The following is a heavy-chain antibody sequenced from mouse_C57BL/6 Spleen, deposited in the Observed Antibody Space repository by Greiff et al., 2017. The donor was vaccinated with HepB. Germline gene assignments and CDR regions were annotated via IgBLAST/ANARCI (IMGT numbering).Heavy chain of an antibody. V-gene: IGHV5-16*01. CDR3: ARERMDYGYFDY. D-gene: IGHD1-1*01. CDR2: INYDGSST. CDR1: GFTFSDYY. J-gene: IGHJ2*01. Sequence: EVKLMDSEGGLVQPGSSMKLSCTASGFTFSDYYMAWVRQVPEKGLEWVANINYDGSSTYYLDSLKSRFIISRDNAKNILYLQMSSLKSEDTATYYCARERMDYGYFDYWGQGTTLTVSS.